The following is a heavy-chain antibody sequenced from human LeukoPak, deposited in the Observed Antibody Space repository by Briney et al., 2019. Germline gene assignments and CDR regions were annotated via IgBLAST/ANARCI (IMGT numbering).Heavy chain of an antibody. D-gene: IGHD3-22*01. CDR2: IYYSGST. J-gene: IGHJ4*02. CDR3: ARVGYDRSGYYPIDY. CDR1: GGSISSYY. Sequence: ASETLSLTCTVFGGSISSYYWSWIRQPPGKGLEWIGYIYYSGSTNYNPSLKSRVTISVDTSKNQFSLKLSSVTAADTAVYYCARVGYDRSGYYPIDYWGQGTLVTVSS. V-gene: IGHV4-59*01.